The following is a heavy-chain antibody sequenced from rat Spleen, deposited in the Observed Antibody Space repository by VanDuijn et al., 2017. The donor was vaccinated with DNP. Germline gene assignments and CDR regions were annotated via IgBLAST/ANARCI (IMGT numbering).Heavy chain of an antibody. J-gene: IGHJ4*01. Sequence: EVQLVESGGGLVQPGRSLKLSCAASGFTFSSFAMAWVRQAPKKGLEWVATISYDGSDTYYRDSVKGRFTISRDNEGSTLSLQMDSLRSEDTATYYCARHRTIMPYYYAMDAWGQGASVTVSS. D-gene: IGHD1-12*01. V-gene: IGHV5-7*01. CDR1: GFTFSSFA. CDR3: ARHRTIMPYYYAMDA. CDR2: ISYDGSDT.